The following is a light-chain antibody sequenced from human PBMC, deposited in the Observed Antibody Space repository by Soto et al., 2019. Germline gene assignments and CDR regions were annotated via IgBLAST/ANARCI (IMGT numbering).Light chain of an antibody. J-gene: IGKJ1*01. CDR1: QSISSW. CDR2: DAS. V-gene: IGKV1-5*01. CDR3: QQYNSFWT. Sequence: DIQITHAPSTLSASVGDRVTITCRASQSISSWLAWYQQKPGKAPRLLIYDASYLERGVPSRFSGSGSGTEFTLTISDLQPDDLATYYCQQYNSFWTFGQGTRWIS.